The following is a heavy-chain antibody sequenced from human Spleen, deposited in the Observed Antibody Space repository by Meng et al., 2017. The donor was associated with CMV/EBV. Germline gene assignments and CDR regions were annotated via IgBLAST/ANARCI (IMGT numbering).Heavy chain of an antibody. Sequence: GGSLRLSCEASGFTFRSYSMNWVRQAPEKGLQWVSVIYGGGSTHYADSVKGRFTISRDNYKNTVFLQMNSLRDEDTALYFCAKDLGIQGSYYYDLDVWGQGTTVTVSS. CDR3: AKDLGIQGSYYYDLDV. CDR2: IYGGGST. J-gene: IGHJ6*02. V-gene: IGHV3-53*05. D-gene: IGHD6-13*01. CDR1: GFTFRSYS.